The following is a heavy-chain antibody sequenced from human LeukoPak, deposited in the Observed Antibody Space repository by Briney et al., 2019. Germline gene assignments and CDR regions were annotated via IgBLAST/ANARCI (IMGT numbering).Heavy chain of an antibody. V-gene: IGHV4-39*01. D-gene: IGHD3-16*01. J-gene: IGHJ4*02. Sequence: PSETLSLTCTVSGGSISSSTYYWGWIRRPPGKGLEWIGSIYYSGNTYYNPSLKSRVTVSVDTSKNQFSLKLGSVTAADTAVYYCVRGSTLRHYQYWGQGTLVTVSS. CDR1: GGSISSSTYY. CDR3: VRGSTLRHYQY. CDR2: IYYSGNT.